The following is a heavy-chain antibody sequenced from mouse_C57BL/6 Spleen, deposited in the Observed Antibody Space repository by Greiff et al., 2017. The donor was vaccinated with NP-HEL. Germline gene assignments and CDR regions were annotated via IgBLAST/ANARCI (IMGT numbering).Heavy chain of an antibody. CDR1: GYTFTGYW. J-gene: IGHJ3*01. V-gene: IGHV1-9*01. CDR2: ILPGSGST. Sequence: QVQLKESGAELMKPGASVKLSCKATGYTFTGYWIEWVKQRPGHGLEWIGEILPGSGSTNYNEKFKGKAKETAETTTNTAYMQLSSLTTEDSAIYYCARKTAQARFAYWGQGTLVTVSA. D-gene: IGHD3-2*02. CDR3: ARKTAQARFAY.